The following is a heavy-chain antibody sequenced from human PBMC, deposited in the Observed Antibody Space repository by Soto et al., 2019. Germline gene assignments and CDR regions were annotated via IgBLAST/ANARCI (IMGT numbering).Heavy chain of an antibody. CDR2: INHSGST. Sequence: SETLSLTCAVYGGSFSGYYWSWIRQPPGKGLEWIGEINHSGSTNYNPSLKSRVTISVDTSKNQFSLKLSSVTAADTAVYYCAGRYCSGGSCYLGAFDIRGQGTMVTVSS. CDR1: GGSFSGYY. CDR3: AGRYCSGGSCYLGAFDI. J-gene: IGHJ3*02. V-gene: IGHV4-34*01. D-gene: IGHD2-15*01.